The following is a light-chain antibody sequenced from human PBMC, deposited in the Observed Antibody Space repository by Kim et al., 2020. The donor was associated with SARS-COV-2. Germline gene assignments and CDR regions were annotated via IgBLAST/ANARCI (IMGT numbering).Light chain of an antibody. V-gene: IGLV4-69*01. J-gene: IGLJ3*02. CDR3: QTGGTGTWV. Sequence: QLVLTQSPSASASLGASVKLTCTLSSGHSSYAIAWLQQQPEKGPRYLMKVNSDGSHKKGDGIPDRFSGSSSGAERYLTISSLQSEDEADYYCQTGGTGTWVFGGGTQLTVL. CDR2: VNSDGSH. CDR1: SGHSSYA.